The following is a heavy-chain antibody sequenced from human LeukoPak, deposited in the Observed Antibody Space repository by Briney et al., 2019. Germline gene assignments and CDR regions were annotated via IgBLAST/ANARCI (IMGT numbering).Heavy chain of an antibody. Sequence: HPGGSLRLSCAASGFTFSSYAMSWVRQAPGKGLEWVSAISGSGGSTYYADSVKGRFTISRDNSKNTLYLQMNSLRAEDTAVYYCAKPGQKYYYDSSGFTYYFDYWGQGTLVTVSS. J-gene: IGHJ4*02. CDR1: GFTFSSYA. D-gene: IGHD3-22*01. V-gene: IGHV3-23*01. CDR2: ISGSGGST. CDR3: AKPGQKYYYDSSGFTYYFDY.